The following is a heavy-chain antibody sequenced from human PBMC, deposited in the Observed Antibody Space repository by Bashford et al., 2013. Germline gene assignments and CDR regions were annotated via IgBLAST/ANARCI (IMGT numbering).Heavy chain of an antibody. CDR2: INPNSGGT. Sequence: VASVKVSCKASGYTFTGYYMHWVRQAPGQGLEWMGWINPNSGGTNYAQKFQGWVTMTRDTSISTAYMELSRLRSDDTAVYYCARVKGYRDGYFDYWGQGTLVTVSS. J-gene: IGHJ4*02. D-gene: IGHD5-24*01. CDR3: ARVKGYRDGYFDY. CDR1: GYTFTGYY. V-gene: IGHV1-2*04.